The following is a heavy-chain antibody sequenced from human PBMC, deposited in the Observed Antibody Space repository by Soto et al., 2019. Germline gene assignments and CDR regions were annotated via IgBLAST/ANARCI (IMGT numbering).Heavy chain of an antibody. CDR1: GFTFTSST. J-gene: IGHJ6*02. V-gene: IGHV3-21*06. CDR3: VRLDCSGASCYFYGLDV. Sequence: GGSLRLSCAASGFTFTSSTMKWVRQAPGKGLEWVSSISSGSSDKYYADSVRGRFTISRDDAKNSVYLQMKGLRAEDSAVYYCVRLDCSGASCYFYGLDVWGQGTTVTVSS. D-gene: IGHD2-2*01. CDR2: ISSGSSDK.